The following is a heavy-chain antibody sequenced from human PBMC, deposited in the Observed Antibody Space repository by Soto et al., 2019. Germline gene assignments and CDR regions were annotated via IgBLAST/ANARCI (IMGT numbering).Heavy chain of an antibody. CDR1: GGSISSGDYY. CDR2: IYYSGST. D-gene: IGHD3-22*01. Sequence: QVQLQESGPGLVKPSQTLSLTCTVSGGSISSGDYYWSWIRQPPGKGLEWIGYIYYSGSTYYNPSLKSRVTISVDTFKNQFSLKLSSVTAADTAVYYCARESGYYDSSGYTRRIDYWGQGTLVTVSS. V-gene: IGHV4-30-4*01. J-gene: IGHJ4*02. CDR3: ARESGYYDSSGYTRRIDY.